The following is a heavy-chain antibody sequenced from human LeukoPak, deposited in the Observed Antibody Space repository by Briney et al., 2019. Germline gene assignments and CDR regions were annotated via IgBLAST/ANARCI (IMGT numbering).Heavy chain of an antibody. CDR2: INADGSRT. D-gene: IGHD2-21*02. CDR3: ARHLPREVTLDY. CDR1: GFTLSSYE. J-gene: IGHJ4*02. Sequence: GGSLRLSCAASGFTLSSYEMHWVRQAPGRGLVWVSRINADGSRTGYADSVKGRFTISRDNAKNTLYLQMNSLRAEDTAIYYCARHLPREVTLDYWGQGTLVTVSS. V-gene: IGHV3-74*01.